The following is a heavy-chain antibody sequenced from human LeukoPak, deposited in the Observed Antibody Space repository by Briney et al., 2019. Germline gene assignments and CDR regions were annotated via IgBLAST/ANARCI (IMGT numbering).Heavy chain of an antibody. J-gene: IGHJ4*02. CDR3: ARGYCSGGSCLGYFDY. V-gene: IGHV4-61*02. Sequence: SETLSLTCTVSGGSISSGSYYWSWIRQPAGKGLEWIGRIYTSGSTNYNPSLKSRVTISVDTSKNQFSLKLSSVTAADTAVYYCARGYCSGGSCLGYFDYWGQGTLVTVSS. CDR2: IYTSGST. CDR1: GGSISSGSYY. D-gene: IGHD2-15*01.